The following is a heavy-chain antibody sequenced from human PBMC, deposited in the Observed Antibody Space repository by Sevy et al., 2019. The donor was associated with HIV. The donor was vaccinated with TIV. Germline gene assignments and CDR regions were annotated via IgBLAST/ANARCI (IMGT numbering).Heavy chain of an antibody. V-gene: IGHV1-18*01. CDR3: ARGGGGYYGSGSYYIPHYYYYYGMDV. D-gene: IGHD3-10*01. Sequence: ASVEVSCKASGYTFTSYGISWVRQAPGQGLEWMGWISAYNGNTNYAQTLQGRVTITTDTSTSTAYMELRSLRSDDTAVYYCARGGGGYYGSGSYYIPHYYYYYGMDVWGQGTTVTVSS. CDR2: ISAYNGNT. J-gene: IGHJ6*02. CDR1: GYTFTSYG.